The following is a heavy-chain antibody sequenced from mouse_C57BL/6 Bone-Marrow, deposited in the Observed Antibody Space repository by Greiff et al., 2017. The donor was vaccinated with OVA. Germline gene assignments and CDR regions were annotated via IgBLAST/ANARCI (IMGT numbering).Heavy chain of an antibody. D-gene: IGHD3-1*01. Sequence: VKLVETGGGLVRPGNSLKLSCVTSGFTFSNYRMHWLRQPPGKRLEWIAVITVKSDNYGANYAESVKGSFAISRDESKSSDYLEMNRIREEDTATYVCSREGTGPYWYFDVWGTGTTVTVSS. CDR2: ITVKSDNYGA. J-gene: IGHJ1*03. V-gene: IGHV13-2*01. CDR1: GFTFSNYR. CDR3: SREGTGPYWYFDV.